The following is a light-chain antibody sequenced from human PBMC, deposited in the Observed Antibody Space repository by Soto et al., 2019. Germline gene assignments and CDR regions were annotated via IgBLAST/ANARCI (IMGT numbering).Light chain of an antibody. Sequence: EIVMTQSPATLSVSPGERATLSCRASQSVSSSLAWYQQKPGQAPRLLIYGASTRATGIPARFSGSGSGTEFTLTISSLQSEDVAVYYCQQYNNWPPVTFGPGTRLEIK. V-gene: IGKV3-15*01. CDR3: QQYNNWPPVT. CDR2: GAS. J-gene: IGKJ5*01. CDR1: QSVSSS.